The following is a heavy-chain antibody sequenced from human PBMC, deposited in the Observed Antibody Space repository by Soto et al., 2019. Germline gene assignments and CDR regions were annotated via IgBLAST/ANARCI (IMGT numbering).Heavy chain of an antibody. CDR3: ARHSRSHPYGDYYYYYYMDV. V-gene: IGHV4-59*08. D-gene: IGHD4-17*01. CDR1: GGSISSYY. CDR2: IYYSGST. J-gene: IGHJ6*03. Sequence: PSETLSLTCTVSGGSISSYYWSWIRQPPGKGLEWIGYIYYSGSTNYNPSLKSRVTISVDTSKNQFSLKLSSVTAADTAVYYCARHSRSHPYGDYYYYYYMDVWGKGTTVTVSS.